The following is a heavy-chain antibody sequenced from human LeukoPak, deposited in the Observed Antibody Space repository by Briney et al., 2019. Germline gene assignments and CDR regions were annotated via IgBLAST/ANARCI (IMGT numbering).Heavy chain of an antibody. V-gene: IGHV4-4*07. CDR3: ARGAGLRYFDY. Sequence: SETLSLTCTVSGGSISSYYWSWIRQPAGKGLEWIGRIYTSGSTNYNPSLKNRVTMSVDTSKNQLSLNLSSVTAVDTAVYYCARGAGLRYFDYWGQGTLVTVSS. CDR1: GGSISSYY. J-gene: IGHJ4*02. CDR2: IYTSGST.